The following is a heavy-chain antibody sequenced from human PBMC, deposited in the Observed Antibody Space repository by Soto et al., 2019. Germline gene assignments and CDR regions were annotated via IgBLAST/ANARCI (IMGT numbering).Heavy chain of an antibody. D-gene: IGHD6-13*01. CDR2: IYFSGST. CDR3: ARGAAAGYWYFDL. CDR1: GGSVSSGGYY. V-gene: IGHV4-31*03. J-gene: IGHJ2*01. Sequence: QVQLQESGPGLVKPSQTLSLTCTVSGGSVSSGGYYWSWMRQHPGKGLEWIGYIYFSGSTYYNPSLESRVTISVDTSENQFSLKVSSVTAADTAVYYCARGAAAGYWYFDLWGRGTLVTVSS.